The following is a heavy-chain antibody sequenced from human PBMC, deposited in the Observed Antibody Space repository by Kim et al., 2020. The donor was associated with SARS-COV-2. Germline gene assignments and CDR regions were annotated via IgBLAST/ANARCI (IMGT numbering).Heavy chain of an antibody. J-gene: IGHJ4*02. CDR3: ASFTYCSGGSCYGDY. Sequence: ASVKVSCKASGYTFTSYYMHWVRQAPGQGLEWMGIINPSGGSTSYAQKFQGRVTMTRDTSTSTVYMELSSLRSEDTAVYYCASFTYCSGGSCYGDYWGQGTLVTVSS. CDR1: GYTFTSYY. V-gene: IGHV1-46*01. D-gene: IGHD2-15*01. CDR2: INPSGGST.